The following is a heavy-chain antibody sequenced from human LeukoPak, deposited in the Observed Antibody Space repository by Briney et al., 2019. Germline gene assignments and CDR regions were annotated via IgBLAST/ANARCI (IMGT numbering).Heavy chain of an antibody. CDR2: INHSGST. Sequence: SETLSLTFAVYGWSFSGYYWSWIRQPPGKGQEWIGEINHSGSTNYNPSLKSRVTISVDTSKNQFSLKLSSVTAADTAVYYCARGAGGSGSYPRFDYWGQGTLVTVSS. J-gene: IGHJ4*02. V-gene: IGHV4-34*01. D-gene: IGHD3-10*01. CDR1: GWSFSGYY. CDR3: ARGAGGSGSYPRFDY.